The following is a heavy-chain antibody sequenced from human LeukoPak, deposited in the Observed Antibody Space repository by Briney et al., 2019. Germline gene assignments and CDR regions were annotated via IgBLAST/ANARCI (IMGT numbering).Heavy chain of an antibody. D-gene: IGHD6-13*01. CDR1: GFTFSSYD. CDR3: ARGIAAAGTSYYYYMDV. J-gene: IGHJ6*03. Sequence: GGSLRLSCAASGFTFSSYDMHWVRQATGKGLEWVSAIGTAGDTYYPGSVKGRFTISRENAKNSLYLQMNSLRAGDTAVYYCARGIAAAGTSYYYYMDVWGKGTTVTISS. CDR2: IGTAGDT. V-gene: IGHV3-13*01.